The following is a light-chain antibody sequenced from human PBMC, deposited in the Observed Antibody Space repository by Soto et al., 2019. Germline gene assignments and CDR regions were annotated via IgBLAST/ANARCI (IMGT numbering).Light chain of an antibody. J-gene: IGKJ3*01. Sequence: EIVLTQSPGTLSLSPGERATLSCRASQIVSANDLAWHQQKPGQSPRLLIFGASSRATGIPDRFSGSGSGTDFTLTISRVEPEDFAVYYCQQYGSSPFTFGPGTKVDIK. CDR1: QIVSAND. CDR3: QQYGSSPFT. V-gene: IGKV3-20*01. CDR2: GAS.